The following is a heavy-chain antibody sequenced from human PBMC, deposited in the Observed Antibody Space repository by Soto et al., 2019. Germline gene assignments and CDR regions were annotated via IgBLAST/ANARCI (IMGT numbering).Heavy chain of an antibody. CDR2: ISWNSGRI. Sequence: EVQLVESGVGLVQPGRSLRLSCAASGFTFDDYAMHWVRQAPGKGLEWVSIISWNSGRIGYADSVKGRFTISRDNAKNSLYLQMNSLRAEDTALYYCAKDKWELSYYFDHWGQGTLVTVSS. D-gene: IGHD1-26*01. J-gene: IGHJ4*02. CDR3: AKDKWELSYYFDH. CDR1: GFTFDDYA. V-gene: IGHV3-9*01.